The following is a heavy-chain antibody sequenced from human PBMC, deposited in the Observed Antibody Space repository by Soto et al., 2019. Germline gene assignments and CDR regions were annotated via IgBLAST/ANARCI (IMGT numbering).Heavy chain of an antibody. D-gene: IGHD5-18*01. J-gene: IGHJ6*02. CDR2: ISGNGGTT. CDR1: GFTFRNYA. V-gene: IGHV3-23*01. CDR3: AKDQIQLWPYGMDV. Sequence: EVQLLESGGGLVQPGGSLRLSCAASGFTFRNYAMTWVHQAPGKGLEWVSGISGNGGTTYYADSVKGRFTISRDNSKNTVYLQMNSLRAEDTAVYYCAKDQIQLWPYGMDVWGQGTTVTVSS.